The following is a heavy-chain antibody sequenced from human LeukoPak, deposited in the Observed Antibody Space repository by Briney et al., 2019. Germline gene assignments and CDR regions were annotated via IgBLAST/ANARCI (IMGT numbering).Heavy chain of an antibody. CDR3: ARSDIVVVVAAPGSTWFDP. V-gene: IGHV1-69*06. Sequence: SVKVSCKASGCTFSSYAISWVRQAPGRGLKWMGGIMPIFGTANYAQKFQGRVTITADKSTSTAYMELSSLRSEDTAVYYCARSDIVVVVAAPGSTWFDPWGQGTLVTVSS. CDR1: GCTFSSYA. D-gene: IGHD2-15*01. CDR2: IMPIFGTA. J-gene: IGHJ5*02.